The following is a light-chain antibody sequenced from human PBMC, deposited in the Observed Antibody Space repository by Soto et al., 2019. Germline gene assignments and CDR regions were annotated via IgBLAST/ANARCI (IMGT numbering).Light chain of an antibody. CDR1: QSVSSY. Sequence: EIVLTQSPATLPLSPGERATLSCRASQSVSSYLAWYQQKPGQAPRLLIYDASNRATGIPARFSGSGSGTDFTLTISSLEPEDFAVYYCQQRSNWPITFGPGTQVDIK. CDR3: QQRSNWPIT. CDR2: DAS. J-gene: IGKJ3*01. V-gene: IGKV3-11*01.